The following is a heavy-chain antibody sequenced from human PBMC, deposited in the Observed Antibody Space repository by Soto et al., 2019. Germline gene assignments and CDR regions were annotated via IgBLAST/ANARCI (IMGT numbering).Heavy chain of an antibody. J-gene: IGHJ6*02. CDR2: IYSGDSDT. V-gene: IGHV5-51*01. CDR3: ARHFHVGVGTYKNGTTRSRYGMDV. CDR1: RYSFTSYW. Sequence: GESLKISCRGSRYSFTSYWLGWVRQMPGKGLEWIGIIYSGDSDTRYSPSFQGQVTISAEKSISTAYLQWGILKASDTAMYYCARHFHVGVGTYKNGTTRSRYGMDVWGQGTTVTVSS. D-gene: IGHD1-7*01.